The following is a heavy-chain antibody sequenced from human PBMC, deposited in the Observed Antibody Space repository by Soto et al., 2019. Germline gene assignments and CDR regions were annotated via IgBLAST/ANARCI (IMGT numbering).Heavy chain of an antibody. V-gene: IGHV3-74*01. CDR1: GFTFSPYW. J-gene: IGHJ6*03. CDR3: TRDRNYYYMDV. CDR2: MTRDGSTT. Sequence: GGSLRLSCAASGFTFSPYWMHWVRQAPGKGLMWVSRMTRDGSTTYADSVKGRFTISRDNAKNTLYLQMNSLRVDDTAVYYCTRDRNYYYMDVWGKGTTVTVSS.